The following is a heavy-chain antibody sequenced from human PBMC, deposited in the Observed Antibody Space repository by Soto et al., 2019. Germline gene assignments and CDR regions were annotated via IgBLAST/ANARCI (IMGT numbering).Heavy chain of an antibody. J-gene: IGHJ3*02. CDR3: ARALPGEMDAFDI. Sequence: SETLSLTCTVSGGSISSYYWIWIRQPPGKGLEWIGYIYYSGSTNYNPSLKSRVTISVDTSKNQFSLKLSSVTAADTAVYYCARALPGEMDAFDIWGQGTMVTVSS. V-gene: IGHV4-59*01. CDR1: GGSISSYY. CDR2: IYYSGST. D-gene: IGHD1-26*01.